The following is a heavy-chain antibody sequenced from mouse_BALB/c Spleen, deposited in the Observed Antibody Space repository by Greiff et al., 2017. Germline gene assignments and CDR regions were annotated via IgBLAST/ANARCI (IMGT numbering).Heavy chain of an antibody. CDR1: GFTFSSYT. CDR3: TRGGGFPDY. CDR2: ISSGGSYT. J-gene: IGHJ2*01. Sequence: EVQLVESGGGLVKPGGSLKLSCAASGFTFSSYTMSWVRQTPEKRLEWVATISSGGSYTYYPDSVKGRFTISRDNAKNTLYLQMSSLKSEDTAMYYCTRGGGFPDYWGQGTTLTVSS. V-gene: IGHV5-6-4*01.